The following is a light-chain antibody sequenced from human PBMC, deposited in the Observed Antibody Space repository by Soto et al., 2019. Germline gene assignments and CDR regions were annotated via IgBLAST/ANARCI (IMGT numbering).Light chain of an antibody. Sequence: QLPQSPSSLSASVVYRVPITGSASQGISSYLAWYQQKPGKAPKLLIYAASTLQSGVPSRFSGSGSGTDFTLTISSLQPEDFAFYYCQQYNNWPPLTFGEGTKVDIK. CDR1: QGISSY. V-gene: IGKV1-9*01. J-gene: IGKJ4*01. CDR3: QQYNNWPPLT. CDR2: AAS.